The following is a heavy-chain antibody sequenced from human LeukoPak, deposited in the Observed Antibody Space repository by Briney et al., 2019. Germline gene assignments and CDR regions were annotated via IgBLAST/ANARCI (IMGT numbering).Heavy chain of an antibody. CDR3: ARDVTMVRGVSL. J-gene: IGHJ4*02. Sequence: GGSLRLSCAASGFTFSSYSMNWVRQAPGKGLEWVSSISSSSSYIYYADSVKGRFTISRDNAKNSPYLQMNSLRAEDTAVYYCARDVTMVRGVSLWGQGTLATVSS. CDR2: ISSSSSYI. D-gene: IGHD3-10*01. V-gene: IGHV3-21*01. CDR1: GFTFSSYS.